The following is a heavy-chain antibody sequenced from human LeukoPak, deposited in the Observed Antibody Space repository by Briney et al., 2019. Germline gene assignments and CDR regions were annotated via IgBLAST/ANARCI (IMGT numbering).Heavy chain of an antibody. J-gene: IGHJ4*02. CDR1: GFIFSSYD. D-gene: IGHD3-3*01. Sequence: GGSLRLSCAASGFIFSSYDVNWVRQAPGKGLEWVSYIRSSGRTIYYADSVEGRFTISRDNAKNSLYLQMNSLRAEDTAVYYCAREGDFWSGPSGYFDNSGQGTLVTVSS. V-gene: IGHV3-48*03. CDR3: AREGDFWSGPSGYFDN. CDR2: IRSSGRTI.